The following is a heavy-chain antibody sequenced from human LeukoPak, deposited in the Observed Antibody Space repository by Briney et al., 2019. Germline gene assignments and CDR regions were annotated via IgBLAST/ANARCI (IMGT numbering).Heavy chain of an antibody. Sequence: PSETLSLTCSVSGGSISAYHWAWVRQPAGKGLEWIGRIYTSGRTDYNPSLKSRVTISVDTSKDQFSLKLASLTAADTAVYYCARGGANYMNYGWFDPWGQGTLVTVSS. D-gene: IGHD1-7*01. CDR2: IYTSGRT. CDR3: ARGGANYMNYGWFDP. V-gene: IGHV4-4*07. J-gene: IGHJ5*02. CDR1: GGSISAYH.